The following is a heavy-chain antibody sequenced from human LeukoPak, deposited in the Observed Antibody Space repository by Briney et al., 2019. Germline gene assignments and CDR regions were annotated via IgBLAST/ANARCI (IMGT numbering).Heavy chain of an antibody. V-gene: IGHV1-69*13. D-gene: IGHD5-12*01. J-gene: IGHJ4*02. Sequence: SVKVSCKASGGTFSSYAISWVRQAPGQGLEWMGGIIPIFGTANYAQKFQGRVTITADESTSTAYMELSSLRSEDTAVYYCASYGITPVAPSYWGQGTLVTVSS. CDR3: ASYGITPVAPSY. CDR1: GGTFSSYA. CDR2: IIPIFGTA.